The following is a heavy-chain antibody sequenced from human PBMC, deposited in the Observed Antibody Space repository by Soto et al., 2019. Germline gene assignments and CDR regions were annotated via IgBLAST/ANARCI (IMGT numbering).Heavy chain of an antibody. CDR2: ISYDGSNK. Sequence: LRLSCAASGFTFSSYGMHWVRQAPGKGLEWVAVISYDGSNKYYADSVKGRFTISRDNSKNTLYLQMNNLRAEDTAVYYCAKDLRGAAGTPNYYYYGMDVWGQGTTVTVSS. D-gene: IGHD6-13*01. V-gene: IGHV3-30*18. CDR1: GFTFSSYG. CDR3: AKDLRGAAGTPNYYYYGMDV. J-gene: IGHJ6*02.